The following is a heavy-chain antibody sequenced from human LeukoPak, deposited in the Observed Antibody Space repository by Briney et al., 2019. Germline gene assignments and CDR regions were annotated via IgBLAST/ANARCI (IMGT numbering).Heavy chain of an antibody. D-gene: IGHD3-10*01. CDR2: IYTSGST. Sequence: SETLSLTCTVSGGSISSYYWSWIRQPAGKGLDWIGRIYTSGSTNYNPSLKSRVTMSVDTSKNQFSLKLSSVTAADAAVYYCARDGITMVRGVNSYYFDYWGQGTLVTVSS. J-gene: IGHJ4*02. CDR1: GGSISSYY. CDR3: ARDGITMVRGVNSYYFDY. V-gene: IGHV4-4*07.